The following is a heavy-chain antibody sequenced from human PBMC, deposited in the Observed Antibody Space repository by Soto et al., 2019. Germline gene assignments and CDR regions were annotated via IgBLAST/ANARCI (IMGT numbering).Heavy chain of an antibody. J-gene: IGHJ6*02. D-gene: IGHD5-12*01. CDR3: TTGEMATSAHYYYYYGMDV. CDR2: IKSKTDGGTT. Sequence: SVSNAWMNWVRQAPGKGLEWVGRIKSKTDGGTTDYAAPVKGRFTISRDDSKNTLYLQMNSLKTEDTAVYYCTTGEMATSAHYYYYYGMDVWGQGTTVTVSS. CDR1: SVSNAW. V-gene: IGHV3-15*07.